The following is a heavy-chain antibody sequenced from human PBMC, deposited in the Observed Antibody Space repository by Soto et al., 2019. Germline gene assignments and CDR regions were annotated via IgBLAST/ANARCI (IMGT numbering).Heavy chain of an antibody. CDR1: GFTFSTYW. D-gene: IGHD1-26*01. V-gene: IGHV3-74*01. J-gene: IGHJ4*02. Sequence: PGGSLRLSCAASGFTFSTYWMHWIRQVPGKGLEWVSRINSDASHTYYADSVKGRFTISRDNAKNTLHLEMNSLRAEDTAVYYCARSQWELLNGNYFDYWGQGTLVTVSS. CDR2: INSDASHT. CDR3: ARSQWELLNGNYFDY.